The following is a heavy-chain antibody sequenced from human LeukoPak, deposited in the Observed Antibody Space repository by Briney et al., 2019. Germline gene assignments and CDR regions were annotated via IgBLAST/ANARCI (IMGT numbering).Heavy chain of an antibody. V-gene: IGHV6-1*01. D-gene: IGHD3-22*01. J-gene: IGHJ3*02. CDR3: ARRGRRTINTYYYDSSARRSDAFDI. CDR2: TYYRSKWYN. CDR1: GDSVSSNSDA. Sequence: SQTLSLTCAISGDSVSSNSDAWNWIRQSPSRGLEWLGRTYYRSKWYNDYAVSVKSRITINPDTSKNQFSLKLSSVTAADTAVYYCARRGRRTINTYYYDSSARRSDAFDIWGQGTMVTVSS.